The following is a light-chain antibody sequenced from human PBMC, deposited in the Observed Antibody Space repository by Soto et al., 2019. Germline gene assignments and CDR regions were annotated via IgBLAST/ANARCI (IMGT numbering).Light chain of an antibody. CDR2: AAS. Sequence: DFQLTQSPSFLSASVGDRVTITCRASQDISGYVAWYQQKPGKAPKLLIYAASILESGIPSRFSGSGSGTEFSLTISSLQPEDFATYYCQQLNRLYPFGQGTKLEIK. CDR3: QQLNRLYP. J-gene: IGKJ2*01. V-gene: IGKV1-9*01. CDR1: QDISGY.